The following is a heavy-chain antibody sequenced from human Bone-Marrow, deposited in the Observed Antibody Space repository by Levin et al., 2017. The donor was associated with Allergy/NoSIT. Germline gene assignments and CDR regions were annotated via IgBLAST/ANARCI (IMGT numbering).Heavy chain of an antibody. CDR1: GFIFSGYA. CDR3: AKEAPEATFGVVGDY. J-gene: IGHJ4*02. Sequence: PGESLKISCAASGFIFSGYAMSWVRQAPGKGLEWVSYISATGGATYYADSLKGRFTISRDNSKNTLYLQLNSLRADDTAVYYCAKEAPEATFGVVGDYWGQGTLVTVSS. V-gene: IGHV3-23*01. CDR2: ISATGGAT. D-gene: IGHD3-3*01.